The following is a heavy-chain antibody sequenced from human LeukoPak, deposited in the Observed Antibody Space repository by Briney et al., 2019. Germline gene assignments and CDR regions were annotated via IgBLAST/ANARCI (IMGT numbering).Heavy chain of an antibody. CDR2: ISSSSPI. Sequence: PGGSLRLSCAASGFTFSTYTMKWAREAPGKGQEWVSYISSSSPIYYSVKGRFTISRDNAKSSLYLQMNSLRAEDTAVYYCARGYSSDLFFDYWGQGTLVTVSS. CDR3: ARGYSSDLFFDY. CDR1: GFTFSTYT. D-gene: IGHD6-25*01. J-gene: IGHJ4*02. V-gene: IGHV3-48*04.